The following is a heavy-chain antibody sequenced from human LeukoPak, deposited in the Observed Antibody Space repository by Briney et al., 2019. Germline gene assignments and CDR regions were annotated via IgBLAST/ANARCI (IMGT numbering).Heavy chain of an antibody. Sequence: GGSLRLSCVASGFTFSDHYMDWVRQAPGKGLEWVARIRDKANRYTTEYSASVKGRYTISRDDSKTSLYLQMNSLKSEDTAVYYCARGASSARPQYYHGLAVWGQGTTVTVSS. CDR2: IRDKANRYTT. J-gene: IGHJ6*02. V-gene: IGHV3-72*01. CDR1: GFTFSDHY. D-gene: IGHD3-22*01. CDR3: ARGASSARPQYYHGLAV.